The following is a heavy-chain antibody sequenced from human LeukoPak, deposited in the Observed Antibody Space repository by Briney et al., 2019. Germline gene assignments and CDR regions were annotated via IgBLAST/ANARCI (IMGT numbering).Heavy chain of an antibody. CDR3: ARGYGDYVPPYYYGMDV. J-gene: IGHJ6*04. D-gene: IGHD4-17*01. Sequence: SETLSLTCAVYGGSFSGYYWSWIRQPPGKGLEWIGEINHSGSTNYNPSLKSRVTLSVDTSKKQFSLKVSSVTAADTAVYYCARGYGDYVPPYYYGMDVWGKGTTVTVSS. CDR2: INHSGST. CDR1: GGSFSGYY. V-gene: IGHV4-34*01.